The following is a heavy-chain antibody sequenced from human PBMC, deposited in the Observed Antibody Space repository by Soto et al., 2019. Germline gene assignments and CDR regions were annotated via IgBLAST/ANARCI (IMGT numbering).Heavy chain of an antibody. CDR2: IIPIFGTA. D-gene: IGHD2-2*01. Sequence: SVKVSCKASGGTFSSYAISWVRQAPGQGLEWMGEIIPIFGTANYAQKFQGRVTITADESTSTAYMELSSLRSEDTAVYYCARGRSTTYQLLRGYFDYWGQGTLVTVSS. V-gene: IGHV1-69*13. J-gene: IGHJ4*02. CDR3: ARGRSTTYQLLRGYFDY. CDR1: GGTFSSYA.